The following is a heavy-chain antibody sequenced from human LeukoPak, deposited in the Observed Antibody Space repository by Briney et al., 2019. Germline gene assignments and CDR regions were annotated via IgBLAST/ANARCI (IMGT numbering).Heavy chain of an antibody. CDR3: AKTHQGGYYYYYYMDV. Sequence: GGSLRLSCAASGFTFSSYGMHWVRQAPGKGLEWVAVIWYNGSNKYYADSVKGRFTISRDNSKNTLYLQMNSLRAEDTAVYYCAKTHQGGYYYYYYMDVWGKGTTVTVSS. V-gene: IGHV3-33*06. CDR1: GFTFSSYG. D-gene: IGHD1-26*01. J-gene: IGHJ6*03. CDR2: IWYNGSNK.